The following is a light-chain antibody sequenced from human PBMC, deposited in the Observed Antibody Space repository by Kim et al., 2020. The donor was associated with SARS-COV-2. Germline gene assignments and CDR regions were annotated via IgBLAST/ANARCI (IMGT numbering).Light chain of an antibody. V-gene: IGLV1-47*01. CDR3: AAWDDSLSGRKV. CDR2: RNN. Sequence: QRVTISCSGSSSNSGSNYVFWYQQFPGTAPKLLIYRNNQRPSGVPDRFSGSKSGTSASLAISGLRSEDEADYYCAAWDDSLSGRKVFGGGTKLTVL. J-gene: IGLJ3*02. CDR1: SSNSGSNY.